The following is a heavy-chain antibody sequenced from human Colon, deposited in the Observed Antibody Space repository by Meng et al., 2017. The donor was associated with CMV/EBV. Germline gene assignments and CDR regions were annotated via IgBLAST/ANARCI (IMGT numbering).Heavy chain of an antibody. CDR2: INPNGGGT. CDR1: GYTFTDYY. CDR3: ARVKCGTTSCSQGLDP. D-gene: IGHD2-2*01. J-gene: IGHJ5*02. V-gene: IGHV1-2*02. Sequence: ASVKVSCKASGYTFTDYYLHWVRQAPGQGLEWMGWINPNGGGTDYAQTFQGRVLMNWDASVTTAYLELYRLTSDDTAVYYCARVKCGTTSCSQGLDPWGQGTLVTVSS.